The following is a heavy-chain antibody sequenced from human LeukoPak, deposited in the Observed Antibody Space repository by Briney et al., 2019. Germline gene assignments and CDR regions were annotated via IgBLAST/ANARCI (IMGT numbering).Heavy chain of an antibody. J-gene: IGHJ4*02. CDR1: GFTFSSCW. CDR3: VKDFQLHY. D-gene: IGHD2-2*01. Sequence: GGSLRLSCVASGFTFSSCWMSWVRRAPGKGLECVANMKQDGSEKSCVGSVKGRFTISRDNAKNSLYLQMDSLRADDTAIYYCVKDFQLHYWGQGTLVTVSS. CDR2: MKQDGSEK. V-gene: IGHV3-7*01.